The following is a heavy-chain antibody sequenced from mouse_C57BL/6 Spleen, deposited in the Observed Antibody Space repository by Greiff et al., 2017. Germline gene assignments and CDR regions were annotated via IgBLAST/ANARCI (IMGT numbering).Heavy chain of an antibody. Sequence: VKLVESGGGLVKPGGSLKLSCAASGFTFSDYGMHWVRQAPEKGLEWVAYISSGSSTIYYADTVKGRFTISRDNAKNTLFLQMTSLRSEDPAMYYCARYYGSSYSLGYWGQGTTLTVSS. CDR3: ARYYGSSYSLGY. CDR1: GFTFSDYG. D-gene: IGHD1-1*01. V-gene: IGHV5-17*01. CDR2: ISSGSSTI. J-gene: IGHJ2*01.